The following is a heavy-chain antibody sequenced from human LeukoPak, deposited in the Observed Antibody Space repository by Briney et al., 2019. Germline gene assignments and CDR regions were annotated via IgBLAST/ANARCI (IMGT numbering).Heavy chain of an antibody. V-gene: IGHV3-11*05. D-gene: IGHD1-26*01. CDR1: GFPFGDVY. J-gene: IGHJ4*02. Sequence: PGGSLRLSCAASGFPFGDVYMSWIRQAPVKGLEWVSYISGTSTYRNYADSVRGRFTISRDNAKNSVYLRMNSLRAEDTAVYYCARGYEGVGFYWGQGTLVTVSS. CDR2: ISGTSTYR. CDR3: ARGYEGVGFY.